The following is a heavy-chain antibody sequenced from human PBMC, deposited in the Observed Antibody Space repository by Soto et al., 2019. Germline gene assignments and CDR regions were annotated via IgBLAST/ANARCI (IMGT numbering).Heavy chain of an antibody. CDR3: AKITVASTPFWFDY. Sequence: EVQLLESRGGLVQPGGSLRLSCAASGFTFSSYGMNWVRQAPGKGLEWVSGISGSGGSTYYADSVKGRFTISRDNSKNTRYLQMNSLRAEDTAVYYCAKITVASTPFWFDYWGQGTLVTVSS. CDR2: ISGSGGST. CDR1: GFTFSSYG. D-gene: IGHD6-19*01. J-gene: IGHJ4*02. V-gene: IGHV3-23*01.